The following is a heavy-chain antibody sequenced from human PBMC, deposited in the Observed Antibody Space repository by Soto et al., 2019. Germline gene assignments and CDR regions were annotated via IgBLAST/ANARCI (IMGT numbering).Heavy chain of an antibody. D-gene: IGHD4-17*01. Sequence: TSETLSLTCTVSGGSITSLNWWRWVRQPPGKGLEWIGEIYHSGSANYNPSLKSRATISLDKSNSQFSLKLSSVTAADTAVYYCARAYGLDAFDFWGQGTMVTVS. CDR2: IYHSGSA. CDR3: ARAYGLDAFDF. V-gene: IGHV4-4*02. CDR1: GGSITSLNW. J-gene: IGHJ3*01.